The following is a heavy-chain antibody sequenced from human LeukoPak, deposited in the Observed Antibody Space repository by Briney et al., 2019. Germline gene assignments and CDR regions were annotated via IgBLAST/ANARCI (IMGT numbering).Heavy chain of an antibody. CDR1: GFTFSSYS. V-gene: IGHV3-21*01. Sequence: GGSLRLSCAASGFTFSSYSMNWVRQAPGKGLEWVSSISSSSSYIYYADSVKGRFTISRDNAKNSLYLQMNSLRAEDTAVYYCARSPGYCSSTSCYWFDPWGQGTLVTVSS. D-gene: IGHD2-2*01. CDR2: ISSSSSYI. CDR3: ARSPGYCSSTSCYWFDP. J-gene: IGHJ5*02.